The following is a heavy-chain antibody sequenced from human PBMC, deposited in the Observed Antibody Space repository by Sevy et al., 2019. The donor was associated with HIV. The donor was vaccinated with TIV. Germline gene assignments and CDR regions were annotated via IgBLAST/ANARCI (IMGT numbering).Heavy chain of an antibody. J-gene: IGHJ4*02. CDR1: GYTFASYG. D-gene: IGHD3-22*01. CDR2: IRGYDGKT. Sequence: ASVKVSCRASGYTFASYGISWVRQAPGKGLEWLGWIRGYDGKTNCAQKVQGRVTMDTDTLTTTAYMELKGLRIDDTAVYYCARDRRVYDSSFGRADFWAQGTLVTVSS. V-gene: IGHV1-18*01. CDR3: ARDRRVYDSSFGRADF.